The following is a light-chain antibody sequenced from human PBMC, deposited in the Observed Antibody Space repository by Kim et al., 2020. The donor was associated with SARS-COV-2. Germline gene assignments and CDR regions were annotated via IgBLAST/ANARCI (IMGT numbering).Light chain of an antibody. J-gene: IGKJ4*01. CDR3: QQRSKS. CDR2: DAS. CDR1: QSVSRY. Sequence: TLSLAPGERATLSCRASQSVSRYLAWYQQKTGQAPRLLIFDASTRATGIPARFSGSGSETDFTLTISSLEPEDFAVYYCQQRSKSFGGGTKVDIK. V-gene: IGKV3-11*01.